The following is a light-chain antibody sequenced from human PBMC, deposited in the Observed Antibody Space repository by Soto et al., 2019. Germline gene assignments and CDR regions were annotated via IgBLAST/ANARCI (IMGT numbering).Light chain of an antibody. CDR1: QSVITY. Sequence: EIVLTQSPAPLSCSPGERATLSCRASQSVITYLAWYQQKPGQAPRLLIYDASNRATGIPVRFSGSGSGTDFTLTISSLEPEDFAIYYCQQRSNWRYTFGQGTKLEIK. V-gene: IGKV3-11*01. J-gene: IGKJ2*01. CDR2: DAS. CDR3: QQRSNWRYT.